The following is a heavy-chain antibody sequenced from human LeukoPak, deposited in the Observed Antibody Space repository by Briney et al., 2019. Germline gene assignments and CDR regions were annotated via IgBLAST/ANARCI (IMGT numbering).Heavy chain of an antibody. V-gene: IGHV3-30*18. Sequence: GRSLRLSCAASGFTFSSYGMHWVRQAPGKGLEWVAVISYDGSNKYYADSVKGRFTISRDNSKNTLYLQMNSLRAEDTAVYYCAKDWVEMATNEYFDYWGQGTLVTASS. D-gene: IGHD5-24*01. CDR1: GFTFSSYG. J-gene: IGHJ4*02. CDR2: ISYDGSNK. CDR3: AKDWVEMATNEYFDY.